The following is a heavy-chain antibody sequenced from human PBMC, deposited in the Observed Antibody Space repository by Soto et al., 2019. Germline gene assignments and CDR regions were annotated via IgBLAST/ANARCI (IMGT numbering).Heavy chain of an antibody. J-gene: IGHJ4*02. D-gene: IGHD1-7*01. CDR3: AKTTTYNWNYGVDY. Sequence: EVQLLESGGGLLQLGGSRRPSWAASGLPFTSYARSWVRRAPGKGLEWVSAISGSGGSTYYADSVKGRFTISRDNSKNTLYLQMNSLRAEDTAVYYCAKTTTYNWNYGVDYWGRGTLVTVSS. CDR1: GLPFTSYA. CDR2: ISGSGGST. V-gene: IGHV3-23*01.